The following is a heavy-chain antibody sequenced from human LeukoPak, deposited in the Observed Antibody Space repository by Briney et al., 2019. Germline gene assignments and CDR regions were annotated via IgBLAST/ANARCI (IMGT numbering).Heavy chain of an antibody. D-gene: IGHD1-26*01. V-gene: IGHV3-53*01. Sequence: GGSPRLSCAASGFTVSSNYMSWVRQAPGKGLEWVSVIYRDGTTYYADSVKGRFTISRDNSKNTVYLQMNSLRAEDTAVFYCASSTEWEPIRDYWGPGTLVTVSS. CDR2: IYRDGTT. CDR1: GFTVSSNY. J-gene: IGHJ4*02. CDR3: ASSTEWEPIRDY.